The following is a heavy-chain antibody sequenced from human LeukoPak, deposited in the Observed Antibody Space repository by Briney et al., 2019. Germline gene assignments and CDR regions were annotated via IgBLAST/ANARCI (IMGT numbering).Heavy chain of an antibody. CDR1: GYTFTSHG. D-gene: IGHD5-18*01. CDR2: ISAYNGNT. V-gene: IGHV1-18*01. J-gene: IGHJ3*02. CDR3: ARDRRYSYGLRGRGDVFDI. Sequence: ASVKVSCKASGYTFTSHGISWVRQAPGQGLEWMGWISAYNGNTNYAQKLQGRVTMTTDTSTSTAYMELRSLRSDDTAVYYCARDRRYSYGLRGRGDVFDIWGQGTMVTVSS.